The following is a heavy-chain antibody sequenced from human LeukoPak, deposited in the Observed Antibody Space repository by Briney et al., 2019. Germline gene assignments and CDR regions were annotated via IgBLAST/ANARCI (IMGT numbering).Heavy chain of an antibody. CDR3: ARAYDSSGYYEGGGDY. CDR2: IYSGGST. Sequence: GGSLRLSCAASGFTFSSYAMHWVRQAPGKGLEWVSVIYSGGSTYYADSVKGRFTISRDNSKNTLYLQMNSLRAEDTAVYYCARAYDSSGYYEGGGDYWGQGTLVTVSS. V-gene: IGHV3-53*01. J-gene: IGHJ4*02. CDR1: GFTFSSYA. D-gene: IGHD3-22*01.